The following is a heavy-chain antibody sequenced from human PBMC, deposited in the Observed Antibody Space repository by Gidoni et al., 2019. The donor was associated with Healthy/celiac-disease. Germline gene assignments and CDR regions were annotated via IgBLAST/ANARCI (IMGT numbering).Heavy chain of an antibody. D-gene: IGHD3-3*01. V-gene: IGHV3-48*03. CDR2: ISSSGSTI. J-gene: IGHJ5*02. CDR1: GFTFSSYE. Sequence: EVQLVASGGGLVQPGGSLRLSCAASGFTFSSYEMNWVRQAPGKGLEWVSYISSSGSTIYYADSVKGRFTISRDNAKNSLYLQMNSLRAEDTAVYYCARGRITIFGVVIKTPRWFDPWGQGTLVTVSS. CDR3: ARGRITIFGVVIKTPRWFDP.